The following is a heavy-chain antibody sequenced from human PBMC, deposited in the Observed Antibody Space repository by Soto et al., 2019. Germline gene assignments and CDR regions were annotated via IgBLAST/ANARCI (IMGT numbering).Heavy chain of an antibody. CDR3: AKDFKISGGHYGSLNYYYGMDV. CDR2: ISYDGILK. J-gene: IGHJ6*02. D-gene: IGHD3-10*01. CDR1: GFTFSAFG. Sequence: QVHLVESGGGVVQPGRSLRLSCEASGFTFSAFGMHWVRQAPGNGLEWVAIISYDGILKYYADSVKGRFTISRDTSKSALYMQMNSLRPEDTAVYYCAKDFKISGGHYGSLNYYYGMDVWGQGTTVTVSS. V-gene: IGHV3-30*18.